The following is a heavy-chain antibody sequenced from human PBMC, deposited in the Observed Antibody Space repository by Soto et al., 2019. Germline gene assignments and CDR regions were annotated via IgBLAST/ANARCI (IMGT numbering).Heavy chain of an antibody. CDR3: ARSGYSYGPNPLLY. Sequence: PSETLSLTCTVSGGSISSGGYYWSWIRQHPGEGLEWIGYIYYSGSTYYNPSLKSRVTISVDTSKNQFSLKLSSVTAADTAVYYCARSGYSYGPNPLLYWGQGTLVTVS. D-gene: IGHD5-18*01. J-gene: IGHJ4*02. V-gene: IGHV4-31*03. CDR2: IYYSGST. CDR1: GGSISSGGYY.